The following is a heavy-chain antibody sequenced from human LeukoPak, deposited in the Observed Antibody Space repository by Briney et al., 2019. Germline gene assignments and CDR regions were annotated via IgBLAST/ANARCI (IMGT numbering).Heavy chain of an antibody. J-gene: IGHJ5*02. D-gene: IGHD3-10*01. CDR3: ARGSYGSGSYWYFDP. Sequence: SETLSLTCTVSGNSISSGDNYWSWIRQPAGKGLEWIGRIYTSGSTNYTPSLKSRVTISGDMSKNQFSLKLSSVTAADTAVYYCARGSYGSGSYWYFDPWGQGTLVTVSS. CDR2: IYTSGST. V-gene: IGHV4-61*02. CDR1: GNSISSGDNY.